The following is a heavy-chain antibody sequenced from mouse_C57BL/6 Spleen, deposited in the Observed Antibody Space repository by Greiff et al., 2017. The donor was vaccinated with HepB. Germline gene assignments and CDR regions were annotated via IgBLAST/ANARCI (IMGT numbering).Heavy chain of an antibody. CDR3: AKEKGYWFAY. CDR2: IYPGSGST. CDR1: GYTFTSYW. D-gene: IGHD2-2*01. Sequence: QVQLQQPGAELVKPGASVKMSCKASGYTFTSYWITWVKQRPGQGLEWIGDIYPGSGSTNYNEKFKSKATLTVDKSSSTAYMQLSSLTSEDSAVYYCAKEKGYWFAYWGQGTLVTVSA. V-gene: IGHV1-55*01. J-gene: IGHJ3*01.